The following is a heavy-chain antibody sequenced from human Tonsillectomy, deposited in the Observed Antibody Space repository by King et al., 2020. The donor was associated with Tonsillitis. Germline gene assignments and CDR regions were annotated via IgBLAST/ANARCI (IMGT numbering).Heavy chain of an antibody. CDR2: LSGSGGNT. V-gene: IGHV3-23*04. CDR1: GLTFTSYA. J-gene: IGHJ4*02. D-gene: IGHD2-2*02. CDR3: AKTAGYTQNYLDY. Sequence: VQLVESGGGMVQPGGSLRLSCAASGLTFTSYAMSWVRQAPGKGLEWVSGLSGSGGNTYYADSVKGRFTISRDNSKSTLYLQMNSLRADDTAVYYCAKTAGYTQNYLDYWGQGTLVTVSS.